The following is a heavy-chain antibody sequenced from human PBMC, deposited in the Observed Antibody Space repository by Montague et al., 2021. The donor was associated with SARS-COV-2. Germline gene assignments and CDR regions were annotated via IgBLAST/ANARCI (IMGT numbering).Heavy chain of an antibody. CDR1: GGSISSGGYY. J-gene: IGHJ4*02. V-gene: IGHV4-31*03. Sequence: TRSLTCTVSGGSISSGGYYWSWIRQHPGKGLEWIGYIYYSGSTYYNPSLKSRVTISVDTTKNQFSLKPSSVTAADTAVYYCARTPAVYVVVVPAARGHFDYWGQGTLVTVSS. CDR2: IYYSGST. CDR3: ARTPAVYVVVVPAARGHFDY. D-gene: IGHD2-2*01.